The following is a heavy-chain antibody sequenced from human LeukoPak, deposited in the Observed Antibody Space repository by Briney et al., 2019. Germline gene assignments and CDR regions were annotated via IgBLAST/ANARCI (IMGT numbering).Heavy chain of an antibody. CDR2: INHSGST. Sequence: PSETLSLTCAVYGGSLSGYYWSWIRQPPGKGREWIGEINHSGSTNYNPSLKSRVTISVDTSKNQISLNVTSVTAADTAVYYCARVGCSGGTCYFYNFYMDVWGKGTTVTVSS. J-gene: IGHJ6*03. CDR1: GGSLSGYY. CDR3: ARVGCSGGTCYFYNFYMDV. D-gene: IGHD2-15*01. V-gene: IGHV4-34*01.